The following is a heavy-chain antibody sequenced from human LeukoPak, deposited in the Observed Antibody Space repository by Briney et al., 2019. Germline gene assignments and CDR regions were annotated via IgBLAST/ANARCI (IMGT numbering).Heavy chain of an antibody. CDR3: AHHPVGYCTNGVCYMDNWFDP. D-gene: IGHD2-8*01. CDR1: GFSLSTSGVG. V-gene: IGHV2-5*01. J-gene: IGHJ5*02. Sequence: SGPTLVNPTQPLTLTCTFSGFSLSTSGVGVGWIRQPPGTALERLALISWNDDKRYSPSLKSRITITKDTSKHQVVLTTTNMDPVDTATYHCAHHPVGYCTNGVCYMDNWFDPWGQGTLGTVSS. CDR2: ISWNDDK.